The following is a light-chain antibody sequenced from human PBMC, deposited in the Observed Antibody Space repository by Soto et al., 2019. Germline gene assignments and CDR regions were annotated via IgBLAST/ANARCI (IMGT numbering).Light chain of an antibody. Sequence: TQSPACLPAPCGGCETIARRASQGINNRLAWYQQMPGKAPSLLIYGASSLEGGVPSRFSGSGSGTEFTLAIRSLQPEDFAAYYCHQYSYYPRTFGRGTKVDIK. CDR2: GAS. V-gene: IGKV1-5*01. CDR1: QGINNR. J-gene: IGKJ4*01. CDR3: HQYSYYPRT.